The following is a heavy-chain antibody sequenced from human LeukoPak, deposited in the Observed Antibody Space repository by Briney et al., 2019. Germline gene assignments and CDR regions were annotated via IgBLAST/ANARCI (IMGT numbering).Heavy chain of an antibody. V-gene: IGHV1-18*01. Sequence: ASVKVSCXASGYTFTSYGISWVRQAPGQGLEWMGWISAYNGNTNYAQKLQGRVTMTTDTSTSTAYMELRSLRSDDTAVYYCARVNESGYDLPRFDYWGQGTLVTVSS. J-gene: IGHJ4*02. D-gene: IGHD5-12*01. CDR1: GYTFTSYG. CDR2: ISAYNGNT. CDR3: ARVNESGYDLPRFDY.